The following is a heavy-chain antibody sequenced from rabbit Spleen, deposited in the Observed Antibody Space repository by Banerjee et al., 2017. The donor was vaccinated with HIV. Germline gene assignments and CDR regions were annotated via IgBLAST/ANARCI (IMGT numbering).Heavy chain of an antibody. D-gene: IGHD1-1*01. CDR1: GFHFRTYY. CDR2: INIVTGKS. CDR3: ARDLVGVIGWNFYL. Sequence: QEQLKETGGGLVQPGGSLTLSCKASGFHFRTYYMWWVRQAPGKGLEWIACINIVTGKSVYASWAKGRFTMSRSSSTTVTLQMTSLTAADRAAYFCARDLVGVIGWNFYLWGQGTLVTVS. V-gene: IGHV1S45*01. J-gene: IGHJ3*01.